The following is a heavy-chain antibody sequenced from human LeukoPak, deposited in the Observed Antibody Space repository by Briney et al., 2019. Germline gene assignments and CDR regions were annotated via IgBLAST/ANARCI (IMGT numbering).Heavy chain of an antibody. J-gene: IGHJ5*02. Sequence: ASVKVSCKVSGYTLTELSMHWVRRAPGKGLEWMGGFDPEDGETIYAQKFQGRVTMTEDTSTDTAYMELSSLRSEDTAVYYCATDLNPHGKPRGYWLDPWGQGTLVTVSS. CDR3: ATDLNPHGKPRGYWLDP. CDR1: GYTLTELS. CDR2: FDPEDGET. V-gene: IGHV1-24*01. D-gene: IGHD1-1*01.